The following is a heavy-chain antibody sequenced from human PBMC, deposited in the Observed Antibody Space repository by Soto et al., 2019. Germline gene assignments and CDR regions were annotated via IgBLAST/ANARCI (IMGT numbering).Heavy chain of an antibody. CDR2: IYHSGST. CDR1: GGSISSGGYS. D-gene: IGHD6-13*01. V-gene: IGHV4-30-2*01. Sequence: SETLSLTCAVSGGSISSGGYSWSWIRQPPGKGLEWIGYIYHSGSTYYNPSLKSRVTISVDRSKNQFSLKLSSVTAADTAVYYCARGSEYSSSWYNWLDPWGQGTLVTVSS. J-gene: IGHJ5*02. CDR3: ARGSEYSSSWYNWLDP.